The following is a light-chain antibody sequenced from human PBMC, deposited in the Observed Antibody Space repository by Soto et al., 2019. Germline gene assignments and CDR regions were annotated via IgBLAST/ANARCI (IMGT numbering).Light chain of an antibody. CDR2: GAS. Sequence: EIVMTQSPATLSVSPGARATLSCRASQSVSSNLAWYQEKPGQAPRLLIYGASTRATGIPAMFSGSGSGTEFTLTISSLQSEDFAVYYCQQYNNWPPYTFGQGTKLAIK. CDR1: QSVSSN. J-gene: IGKJ2*01. V-gene: IGKV3-15*01. CDR3: QQYNNWPPYT.